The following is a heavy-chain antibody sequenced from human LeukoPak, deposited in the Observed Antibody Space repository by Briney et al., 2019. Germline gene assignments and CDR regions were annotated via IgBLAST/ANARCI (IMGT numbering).Heavy chain of an antibody. V-gene: IGHV4-4*07. CDR3: ARQRSWGYSTTFDY. Sequence: KTSETLSLTCTVSGGSISSYYWSWIRQPAGKGLEWIGRIYTSGSTNYNPSLKSRVTISVDTSKNQFSLKLSSVTAADTAVYYCARQRSWGYSTTFDYWGQGTLVTVSS. D-gene: IGHD6-13*01. CDR1: GGSISSYY. CDR2: IYTSGST. J-gene: IGHJ4*02.